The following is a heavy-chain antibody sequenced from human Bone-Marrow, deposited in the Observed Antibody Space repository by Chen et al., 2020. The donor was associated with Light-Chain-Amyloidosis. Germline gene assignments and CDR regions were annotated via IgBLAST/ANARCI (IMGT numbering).Heavy chain of an antibody. Sequence: QVQLVESGGCVVQPGRSLRLSCAASGFPFSSYGMHWVRQAPGQGLEWVAVIWYDGSNKYYADSVKGRFTISRDNSKNTLYLQMNSLRAEDTAVYYCARDLPPYDSSGSNFDYWGQGTLVTVSS. V-gene: IGHV3-33*01. CDR3: ARDLPPYDSSGSNFDY. D-gene: IGHD3-22*01. CDR1: GFPFSSYG. CDR2: IWYDGSNK. J-gene: IGHJ4*02.